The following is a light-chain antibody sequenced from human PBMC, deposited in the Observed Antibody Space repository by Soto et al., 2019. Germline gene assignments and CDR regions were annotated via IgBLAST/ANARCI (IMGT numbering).Light chain of an antibody. CDR2: GAS. J-gene: IGKJ5*01. V-gene: IGKV3-20*01. Sequence: IVFTQSPGTLYVHPGARASLSCRASQSLSSTYLAWYQQKPGQAPRLLSDGASSRATGIPDRFSGSGSGTDFTLTISRLEPEDFAVYYCQQYGSSPITFGQGTRLEIK. CDR3: QQYGSSPIT. CDR1: QSLSSTY.